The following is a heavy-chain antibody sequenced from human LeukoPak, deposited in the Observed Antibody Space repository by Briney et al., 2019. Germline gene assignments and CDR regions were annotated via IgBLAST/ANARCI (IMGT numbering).Heavy chain of an antibody. CDR3: AKDQRWESPHYLDS. D-gene: IGHD1-26*01. CDR1: GFNFDRYT. V-gene: IGHV3-43*01. Sequence: GGSLRLSCATSGFNFDRYTIHWVRQAPGKGLEWVSLAGWAGGTTYYSDSVRGRFTISRDNSTNTLYVQMNSLRDEDTAVYYCAKDQRWESPHYLDSWGQGTLVTVSS. CDR2: AGWAGGTT. J-gene: IGHJ4*02.